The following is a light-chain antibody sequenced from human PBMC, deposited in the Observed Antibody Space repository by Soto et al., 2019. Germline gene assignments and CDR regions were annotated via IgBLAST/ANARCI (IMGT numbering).Light chain of an antibody. V-gene: IGLV1-47*01. CDR1: SSNIGSNY. CDR2: RNN. CDR3: AAWDDSLRGSYAV. Sequence: QSVLTQPPSASGTPGQRVTISCSGSSSNIGSNYVYWYQQLPGTAPILLIYRNNQRPSVGPDRFSGSKSGTSASLAISGVRSEDEADYYCAAWDDSLRGSYAVFGGGTQLTVL. J-gene: IGLJ7*01.